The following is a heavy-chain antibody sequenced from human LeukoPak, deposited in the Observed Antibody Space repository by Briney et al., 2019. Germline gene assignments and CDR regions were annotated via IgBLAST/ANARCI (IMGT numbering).Heavy chain of an antibody. CDR3: ARYRSPNDAFDI. V-gene: IGHV4-34*01. CDR2: INHSGST. Sequence: SETLSLTCAVSGGSFSGYYWSWIRPPPGKGLEWIGEINHSGSTNYNPSLKSRVTISVDTSKNQFSLKLSSVTAADTAVYYCARYRSPNDAFDIWGQGTMVTVSS. CDR1: GGSFSGYY. J-gene: IGHJ3*02.